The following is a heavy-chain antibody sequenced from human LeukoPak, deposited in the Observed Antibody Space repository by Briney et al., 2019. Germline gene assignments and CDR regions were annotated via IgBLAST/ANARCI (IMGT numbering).Heavy chain of an antibody. CDR1: GYSISSGYY. D-gene: IGHD2-2*01. CDR3: ARDHCSSTSCLNWFDP. Sequence: SETPSLTCAVSGYSISSGYYWGWIRQPPGKGLEWIGSIYHSGSTYYNPSLKSRVTISVDTSKNQFSLKLSSVTAADTAVYYCARDHCSSTSCLNWFDPWGQGTLVTVSS. CDR2: IYHSGST. V-gene: IGHV4-38-2*02. J-gene: IGHJ5*02.